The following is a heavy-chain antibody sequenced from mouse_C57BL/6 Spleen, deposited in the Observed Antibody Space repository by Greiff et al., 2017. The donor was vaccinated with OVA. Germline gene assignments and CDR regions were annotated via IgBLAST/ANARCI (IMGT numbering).Heavy chain of an antibody. V-gene: IGHV1-4*01. D-gene: IGHD1-1*01. Sequence: QVHVKQSGAELARPGASVKMSCKASGYTFTSYTMHWVKQRPGQGLEWIGYINPSSGYTKYNQKFKVKATLTADKSSSTAYMQLSSLTSEDSAVYYCARYYYGSSFYAMDYWGQGTSVTVSS. CDR3: ARYYYGSSFYAMDY. J-gene: IGHJ4*01. CDR2: INPSSGYT. CDR1: GYTFTSYT.